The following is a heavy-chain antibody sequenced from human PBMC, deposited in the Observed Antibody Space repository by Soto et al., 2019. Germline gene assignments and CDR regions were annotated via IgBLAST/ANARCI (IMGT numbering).Heavy chain of an antibody. Sequence: QVQLVESGGGVVQPGRSLRLSCAASGFTFSSYAMHWVRQAPGKGLEWVAVISYDGSNKYYADSVKGRFTISRDNSKNTLYLQMNSLRADDTAVYYCAREEGGYSGYDFGIDGMDVWGQGTTVTVSS. CDR1: GFTFSSYA. CDR3: AREEGGYSGYDFGIDGMDV. J-gene: IGHJ6*02. V-gene: IGHV3-30-3*01. D-gene: IGHD5-12*01. CDR2: ISYDGSNK.